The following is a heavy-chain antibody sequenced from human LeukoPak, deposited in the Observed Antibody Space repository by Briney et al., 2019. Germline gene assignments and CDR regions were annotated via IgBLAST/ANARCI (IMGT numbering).Heavy chain of an antibody. V-gene: IGHV5-51*01. Sequence: GESLKISCKGSGYSFISYWIGWVRQMPGKGLEWMGIIYPGDSDTRYSPSFQGQVTISADKSIRNAYLQWSSLKASDTAMYYCARGSSGYTYGFDYWGQGALVTVSS. J-gene: IGHJ4*02. CDR1: GYSFISYW. CDR3: ARGSSGYTYGFDY. D-gene: IGHD5-18*01. CDR2: IYPGDSDT.